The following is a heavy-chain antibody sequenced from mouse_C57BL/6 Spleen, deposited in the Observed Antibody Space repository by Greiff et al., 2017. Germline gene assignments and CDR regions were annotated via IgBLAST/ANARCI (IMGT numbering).Heavy chain of an antibody. CDR3: AREGVITTVVAPYYAMDY. V-gene: IGHV5-4*01. J-gene: IGHJ4*01. D-gene: IGHD1-1*01. CDR2: ISDGGSYT. Sequence: EVQGVESGGGLVKPGGSLQLSCAASGFTFSSYAMSWVRQTPEKRLAWVATISDGGSYTYYPDNVKGRFTISRDNAKNNLYLQMSHLKSEDTAMYYCAREGVITTVVAPYYAMDYWGQGTSVTVSS. CDR1: GFTFSSYA.